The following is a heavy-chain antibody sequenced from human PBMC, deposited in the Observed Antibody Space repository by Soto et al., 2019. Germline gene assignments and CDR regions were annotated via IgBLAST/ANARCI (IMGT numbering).Heavy chain of an antibody. J-gene: IGHJ5*02. CDR1: GGSISSGGYY. V-gene: IGHV4-31*03. CDR2: IYYSGST. Sequence: SETLSLTCTVSGGSISSGGYYWSWIRQHPGKGLEWIGYIYYSGSTYYNPSLKSRVTISVDTSKNQFSLKLSSVTAADTAVYYCARYGADCSSTSCYGYWFDPWGQGTLVTVSS. CDR3: ARYGADCSSTSCYGYWFDP. D-gene: IGHD2-2*01.